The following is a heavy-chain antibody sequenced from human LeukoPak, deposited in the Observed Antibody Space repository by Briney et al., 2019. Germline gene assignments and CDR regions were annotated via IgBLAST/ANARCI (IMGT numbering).Heavy chain of an antibody. CDR3: ARAPPVVVVAATPTSYWYFDL. CDR1: GGSISSYY. CDR2: IYYSGST. J-gene: IGHJ2*01. Sequence: PSETLSLTCTVSGGSISSYYWSWIRQPPGQGLEWIGYIYYSGSTNYNPSLNSRVTISVDTSKNQFSLKLSSVTTADTAVYYCARAPPVVVVAATPTSYWYFDLWGRGTLVTVSS. D-gene: IGHD2-15*01. V-gene: IGHV4-59*01.